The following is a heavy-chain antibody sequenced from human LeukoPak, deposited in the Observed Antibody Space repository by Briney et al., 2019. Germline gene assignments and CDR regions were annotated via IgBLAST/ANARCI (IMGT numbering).Heavy chain of an antibody. Sequence: PSETLSLTCTVSGGSISSSSYYWGWIRQPPGKGLEWIGSIYYSGSTYYNPSLESRVTISVDTSKNQFSLKLSSVTAADTAVYYCAKYVRLGARGYYFDYWGQGTLVSVSS. V-gene: IGHV4-39*01. D-gene: IGHD1-26*01. J-gene: IGHJ4*02. CDR2: IYYSGST. CDR3: AKYVRLGARGYYFDY. CDR1: GGSISSSSYY.